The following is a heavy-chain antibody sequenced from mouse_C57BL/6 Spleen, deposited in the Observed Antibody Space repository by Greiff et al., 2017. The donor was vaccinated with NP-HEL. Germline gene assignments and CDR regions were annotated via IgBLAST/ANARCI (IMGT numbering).Heavy chain of an antibody. V-gene: IGHV5-6*01. CDR2: ISRGGSYT. Sequence: EVQGVESGGDLVKPGGSLKLSCAASGFTFSSYGMSWVRQTPDKRLEWVATISRGGSYTYYPDSVKGRFTISRDNAKNTLYLQMSSLKSEDTAMYYCARRLLKAWFAYWGQGTLVTVSA. CDR1: GFTFSSYG. D-gene: IGHD2-3*01. J-gene: IGHJ3*01. CDR3: ARRLLKAWFAY.